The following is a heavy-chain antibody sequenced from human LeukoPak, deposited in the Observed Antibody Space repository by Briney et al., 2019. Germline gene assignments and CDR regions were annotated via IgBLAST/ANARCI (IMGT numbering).Heavy chain of an antibody. CDR1: GFTVSSNY. CDR3: AREPHPYYYDSSGHY. J-gene: IGHJ4*02. CDR2: IYSGGST. V-gene: IGHV3-53*01. D-gene: IGHD3-22*01. Sequence: GGSLRLSCAASGFTVSSNYMSWVRQAPGKGLEWVSVIYSGGSTYYAGSVKGRFTISRDNSKNTLYLQMNSLRAEDTAVYYCAREPHPYYYDSSGHYWGQGTLVTVSS.